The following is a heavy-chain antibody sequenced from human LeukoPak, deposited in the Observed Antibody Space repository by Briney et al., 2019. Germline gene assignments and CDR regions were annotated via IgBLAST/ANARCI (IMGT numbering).Heavy chain of an antibody. Sequence: ASVKVSCKVSGYTLTELSMHWVRQAPGKGLEWMGGFDPEDGEIIYAQKFQGRVTMTEDTSTDTAYMELSSLRSEDTAVYYCATDRPYDSSGYYNFDYWGQGTLVTVSS. D-gene: IGHD3-22*01. CDR3: ATDRPYDSSGYYNFDY. CDR1: GYTLTELS. J-gene: IGHJ4*02. CDR2: FDPEDGEI. V-gene: IGHV1-24*01.